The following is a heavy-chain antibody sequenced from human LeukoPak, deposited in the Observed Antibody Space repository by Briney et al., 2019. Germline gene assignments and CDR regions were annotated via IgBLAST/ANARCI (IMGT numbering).Heavy chain of an antibody. CDR3: ARQIRTTTDYFDY. J-gene: IGHJ4*02. Sequence: GGSLRLSCTASGISFGDYAMGWVRQAPGKGLEWVGFIRSKAYGGTTEYAASVKGRFTISRDDSKSIAYLQMNSLKTEDTAVYYCARQIRTTTDYFDYWGQGTLVTVPS. CDR1: GISFGDYA. CDR2: IRSKAYGGTT. D-gene: IGHD4-17*01. V-gene: IGHV3-49*04.